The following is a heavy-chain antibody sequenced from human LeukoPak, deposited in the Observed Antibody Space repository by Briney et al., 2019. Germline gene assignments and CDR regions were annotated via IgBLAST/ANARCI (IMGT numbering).Heavy chain of an antibody. CDR3: ARLWDSSSSLDY. Sequence: SETLSLTCTVSGGSISSYYWTWIRQPPGKGLGLEWIGYIYYSGGTNHNPSLKSRVTISIDTSKNQVSLKLSSVTAADTAVYYCARLWDSSSSLDYWGQGGLVTVSS. CDR1: GGSISSYY. D-gene: IGHD6-6*01. V-gene: IGHV4-59*08. J-gene: IGHJ4*02. CDR2: IYYSGGT.